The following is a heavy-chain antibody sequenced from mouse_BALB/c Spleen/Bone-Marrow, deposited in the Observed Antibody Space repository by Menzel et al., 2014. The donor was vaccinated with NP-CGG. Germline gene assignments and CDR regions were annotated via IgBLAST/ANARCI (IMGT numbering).Heavy chain of an antibody. J-gene: IGHJ3*01. CDR3: ARTYGSSYFVY. V-gene: IGHV1-82*01. CDR2: IYPGDGDT. CDR1: GYAFGSSW. D-gene: IGHD1-1*01. Sequence: VKLMESGPELVKPGASVKISCRASGYAFGSSWMNWVKQRPGQGLEWIGRIYPGDGDTNYNGKFKGKATLTADKSSSTAYMQLSSLTSVDSAVYFCARTYGSSYFVYWGQGTLVTVSA.